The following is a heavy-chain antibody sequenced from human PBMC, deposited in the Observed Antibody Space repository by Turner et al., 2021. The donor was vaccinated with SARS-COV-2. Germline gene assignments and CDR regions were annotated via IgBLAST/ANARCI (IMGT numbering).Heavy chain of an antibody. CDR2: INPHSGGT. J-gene: IGHJ5*02. CDR1: GYTFTGNY. CDR3: ARGFLEWFVSPFDP. D-gene: IGHD3-3*01. Sequence: QVQLMQSGAEVKKPGASVKVSCKASGYTFTGNYIHWVRQALGQGLEWMGWINPHSGGTEYAQKFQGRVTMTRDTSISTAYMELSGLKSDDTAVYYCARGFLEWFVSPFDPWGQGTLVTVSS. V-gene: IGHV1-2*02.